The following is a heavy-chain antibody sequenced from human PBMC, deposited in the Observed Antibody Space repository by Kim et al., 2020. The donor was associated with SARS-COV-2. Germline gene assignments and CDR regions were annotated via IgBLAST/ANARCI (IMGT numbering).Heavy chain of an antibody. CDR3: ARWMVRGEEPNAFDI. V-gene: IGHV1-69*04. D-gene: IGHD3-10*01. Sequence: SVKVSCKASGGTFSSYAISWVRQAPGQGLEWMGRIIPILGIANYAQKFQGRVTITADKSTSTAYMELSSLRSEDTAVYYCARWMVRGEEPNAFDIWGQGTMVTVSS. J-gene: IGHJ3*02. CDR2: IIPILGIA. CDR1: GGTFSSYA.